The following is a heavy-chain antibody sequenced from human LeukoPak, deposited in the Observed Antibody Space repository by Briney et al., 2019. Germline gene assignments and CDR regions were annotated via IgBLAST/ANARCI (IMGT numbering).Heavy chain of an antibody. CDR3: AKTLFTSYGDYLLGD. Sequence: HAGGSLRLSCAASGFTFSSYGMHWVRQAPGKGLEWVAFIRSDGSNKYYADSVKGRFTIFRDSFENSLYLQMNSLRAEDTAVYYCAKTLFTSYGDYLLGDWGQGTLVTVSS. CDR2: IRSDGSNK. D-gene: IGHD4-17*01. V-gene: IGHV3-30*02. J-gene: IGHJ4*02. CDR1: GFTFSSYG.